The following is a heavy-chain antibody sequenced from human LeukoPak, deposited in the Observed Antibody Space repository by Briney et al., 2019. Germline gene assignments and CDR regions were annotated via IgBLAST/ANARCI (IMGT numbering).Heavy chain of an antibody. Sequence: GGSLRLSCAASGFTFSSYAMHWVRQAPGKGLEWVAVISYDGSNKYYADSAKGRFTISRDNSKNTLYLQMNSLGAEDTAVYYCARDMSGYCSGGRCYNMGYFDYWGQGTLVTVSS. CDR1: GFTFSSYA. CDR2: ISYDGSNK. CDR3: ARDMSGYCSGGRCYNMGYFDY. J-gene: IGHJ4*02. D-gene: IGHD2-15*01. V-gene: IGHV3-30-3*01.